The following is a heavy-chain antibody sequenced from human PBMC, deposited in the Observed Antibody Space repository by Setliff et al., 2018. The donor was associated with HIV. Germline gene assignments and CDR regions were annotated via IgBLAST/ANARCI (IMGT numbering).Heavy chain of an antibody. CDR1: GFLFHTYW. D-gene: IGHD6-19*01. CDR2: IKEDGSEK. CDR3: AGESSIAVAEYFQH. Sequence: PGGSLRLSCAASGFLFHTYWMSWVRQAPGKGLEWVANIKEDGSEKYYVDSVKGRFTISRDNAENSLYLQMNSLRAEDTAVYYCAGESSIAVAEYFQHWGQGTLVTVSS. V-gene: IGHV3-7*05. J-gene: IGHJ1*01.